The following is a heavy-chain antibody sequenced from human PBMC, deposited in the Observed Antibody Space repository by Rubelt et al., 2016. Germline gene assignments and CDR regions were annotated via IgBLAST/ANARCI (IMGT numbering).Heavy chain of an antibody. D-gene: IGHD3-3*01. J-gene: IGHJ5*02. CDR2: INHSGGST. V-gene: IGHV1-46*01. CDR1: GYTFTSYY. Sequence: QVQLVQSGAEVKKPGASVKVSCKASGYTFTSYYMHWVRQAPGQGLEWMGIINHSGGSTSYEQKFQGRVTMTRDTSTSTVYMELSSLRSEDTAVYYCARSPRYDFEDNWFDPWGQGTLATVSS. CDR3: ARSPRYDFEDNWFDP.